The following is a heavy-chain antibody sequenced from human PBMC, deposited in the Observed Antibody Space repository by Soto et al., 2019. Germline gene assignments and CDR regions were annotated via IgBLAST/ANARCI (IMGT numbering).Heavy chain of an antibody. D-gene: IGHD3-22*01. J-gene: IGHJ5*02. Sequence: GASVKVSCKASGGTFSSYAISWVRQAPGQGLEWMGEIIPIFGTANYAQKFQGRVTITADESTSTAYMELCSLRSEDTAVYYCARDRGPSSGYYPYWFDPWGQGTLVTVSS. CDR1: GGTFSSYA. CDR3: ARDRGPSSGYYPYWFDP. V-gene: IGHV1-69*13. CDR2: IIPIFGTA.